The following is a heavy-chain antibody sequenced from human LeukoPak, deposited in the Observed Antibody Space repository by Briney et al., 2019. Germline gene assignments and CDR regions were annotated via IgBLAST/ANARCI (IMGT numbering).Heavy chain of an antibody. CDR2: INPNSGGT. D-gene: IGHD3-3*01. CDR3: AVFYDFWSGRMIDY. Sequence: ASVKVSCKASGYTFTCYYMHWVRQAPGQGLEWMGWINPNSGGTNYAQKFQGRVTMTRDTSISTAYMELSRLRSDDTAVYYCAVFYDFWSGRMIDYWGQGTLVTVSS. CDR1: GYTFTCYY. V-gene: IGHV1-2*02. J-gene: IGHJ4*02.